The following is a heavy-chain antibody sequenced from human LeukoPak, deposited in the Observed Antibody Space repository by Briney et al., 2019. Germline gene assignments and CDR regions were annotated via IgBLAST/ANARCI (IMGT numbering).Heavy chain of an antibody. V-gene: IGHV3-30*18. D-gene: IGHD6-13*01. Sequence: PGGSLRLSCAASGFTFTTCGLHWVRQAPGKGLEWVAAIASNGGSEYYADSVKGRFTISRDNSKNTLFLQMNSLRPDDTAVYYCAKRGHYSINWYHYFDYWGQGTLVTVSS. CDR3: AKRGHYSINWYHYFDY. CDR2: IASNGGSE. CDR1: GFTFTTCG. J-gene: IGHJ4*02.